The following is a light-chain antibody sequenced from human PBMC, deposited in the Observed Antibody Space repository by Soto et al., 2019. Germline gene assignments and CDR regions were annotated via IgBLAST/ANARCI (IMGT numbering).Light chain of an antibody. CDR3: QYYGTTPWYT. J-gene: IGKJ2*01. Sequence: EIVLTQSPGTLSLSPGERVTLSCRASQRISSSYLAWYQQKPGQAPRLLIYGASNRPTGIPDRFSVSGSGTEYTHTISRRAQRALAVCYCQYYGTTPWYTLGQGTKVEIK. CDR1: QRISSSY. V-gene: IGKV3-20*01. CDR2: GAS.